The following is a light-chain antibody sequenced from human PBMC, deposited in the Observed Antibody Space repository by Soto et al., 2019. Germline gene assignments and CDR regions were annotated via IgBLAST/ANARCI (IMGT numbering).Light chain of an antibody. CDR1: QSVSSD. Sequence: EVVMTQSPATLSVSPGERTTLSCRASQSVSSDLAWYQQKPGQAPRLLIYDASTRATGIPARFSGSGSGTEFTLTISSLQSEDCAVYYCQQYNKWPPRTFGQGTKVEIK. V-gene: IGKV3-15*01. J-gene: IGKJ1*01. CDR2: DAS. CDR3: QQYNKWPPRT.